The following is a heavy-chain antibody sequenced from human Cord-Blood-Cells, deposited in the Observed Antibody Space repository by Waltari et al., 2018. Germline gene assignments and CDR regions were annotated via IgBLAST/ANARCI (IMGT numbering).Heavy chain of an antibody. CDR2: IYYSGST. Sequence: QVQLQESGPGLVKPSETLSLTCTVSGGSISSYYWSWIRQPPGKGLEWIGYIYYSGSTNYNPSLKSRVTISVDTSKNQFSLKLSSVTAADTAVYYCARDREGDFWSGYPYYWGQGTLVTVSS. CDR3: ARDREGDFWSGYPYY. V-gene: IGHV4-59*01. D-gene: IGHD3-3*01. CDR1: GGSISSYY. J-gene: IGHJ4*02.